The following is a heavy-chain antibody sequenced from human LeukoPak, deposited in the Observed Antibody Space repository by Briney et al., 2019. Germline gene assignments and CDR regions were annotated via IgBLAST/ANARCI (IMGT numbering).Heavy chain of an antibody. Sequence: SETLSLTCTVSGGSISSNYWSWIRQPPGKGLEWIGYIYYSGSTNYNPSLKSRVTISVDTSKNQFSLKLSSVTAADTAVYYCARGPTYYYDSSGYYYLSDYYYGMDVWGQGTTVTVSS. V-gene: IGHV4-59*12. CDR2: IYYSGST. J-gene: IGHJ6*02. CDR3: ARGPTYYYDSSGYYYLSDYYYGMDV. D-gene: IGHD3-22*01. CDR1: GGSISSNY.